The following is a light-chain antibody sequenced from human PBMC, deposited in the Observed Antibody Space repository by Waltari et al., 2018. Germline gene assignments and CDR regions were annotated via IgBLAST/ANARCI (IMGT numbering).Light chain of an antibody. V-gene: IGLV2-14*03. CDR2: DVI. CDR1: SSDVGGYDY. J-gene: IGLJ3*02. Sequence: QSALTQPASVSGSPGQSITISCTGTSSDVGGYDYVPWYQQHPGNSPKLIIYDVINRPSGVSIRFSGSKSGNTASLTISGLQAEDEADYYCGSYTSSAWVFGGGTRLTVL. CDR3: GSYTSSAWV.